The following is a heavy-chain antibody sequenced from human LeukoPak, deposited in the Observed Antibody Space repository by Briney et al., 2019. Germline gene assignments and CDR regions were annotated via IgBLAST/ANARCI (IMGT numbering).Heavy chain of an antibody. D-gene: IGHD2-15*01. V-gene: IGHV4-59*01. CDR3: AREGDCSGGSCYSFFDY. Sequence: SETLSLTCTVSGGSISSYYWSWIRQPPGKGLEWIGYIYYSGSTNYNPSLKSRVTISVDTSKNQFPLKLSSVTAADTAVYYCAREGDCSGGSCYSFFDYWGQGTLVTVSS. CDR2: IYYSGST. CDR1: GGSISSYY. J-gene: IGHJ4*02.